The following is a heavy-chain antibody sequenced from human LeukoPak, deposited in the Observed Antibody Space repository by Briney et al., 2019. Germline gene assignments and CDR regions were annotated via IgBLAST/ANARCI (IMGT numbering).Heavy chain of an antibody. CDR2: IYTSGST. J-gene: IGHJ4*02. V-gene: IGHV4-4*07. Sequence: SETLSLTCTVSGGSISSYYWSWIRQPAGKGLEWIGRIYTSGSTNYNPSLKSRVTMSVDTSKNQFSLKLSSVTAADTAVYYCARDERYCSSTSCFPYYFDYWGQGTLVTVSS. D-gene: IGHD2-2*01. CDR1: GGSISSYY. CDR3: ARDERYCSSTSCFPYYFDY.